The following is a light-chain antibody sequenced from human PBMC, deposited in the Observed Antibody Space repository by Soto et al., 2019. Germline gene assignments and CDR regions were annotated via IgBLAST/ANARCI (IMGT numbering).Light chain of an antibody. V-gene: IGLV2-14*01. Sequence: QSALTQPASVSGSPGQSITIACTGTNRAVGSYNLVSWYQQRPGEATKLIISAVRNRPSGISYRFTGSKSGNTASLTISGLQADDEADYYCSSYTTTSTLVFGGGTKLTVL. CDR1: NRAVGSYNL. CDR2: AVR. J-gene: IGLJ3*02. CDR3: SSYTTTSTLV.